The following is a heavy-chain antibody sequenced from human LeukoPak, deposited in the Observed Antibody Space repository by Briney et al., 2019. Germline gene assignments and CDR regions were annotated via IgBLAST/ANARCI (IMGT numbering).Heavy chain of an antibody. D-gene: IGHD4-17*01. Sequence: GGFLRLSCAASGFTFSTYSMHWVRQAPGKGLQWVAVISYDGSDKYYADSVKGRFTISRDNSKSTVYLQMSTLTAEDTAVYYCARPNYGSHWGYFDYWGQGTLVTVSS. J-gene: IGHJ4*02. CDR1: GFTFSTYS. CDR3: ARPNYGSHWGYFDY. V-gene: IGHV3-30*04. CDR2: ISYDGSDK.